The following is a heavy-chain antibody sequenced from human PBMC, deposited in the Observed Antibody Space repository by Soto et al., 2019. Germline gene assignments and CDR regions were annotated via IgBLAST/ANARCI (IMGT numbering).Heavy chain of an antibody. V-gene: IGHV4-39*01. D-gene: IGHD3-22*01. J-gene: IGHJ4*02. Sequence: PSETLSLTCTVSGGSISSSSYYWGWVRQPPGKGPEWIGIIYYSGSTDYNPSLKSRVTISVDTSKNQFSLNLTSVTAADTAVYYCARLGGYYQAFDQWGQGSLVTVSS. CDR1: GGSISSSSYY. CDR2: IYYSGST. CDR3: ARLGGYYQAFDQ.